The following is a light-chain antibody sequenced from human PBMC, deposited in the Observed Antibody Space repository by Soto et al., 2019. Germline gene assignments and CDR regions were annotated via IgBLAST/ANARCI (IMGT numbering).Light chain of an antibody. Sequence: IQVTQSPSSLSASVGDRVTITCRASQGITSYLAWYQQKPGKAPKLLIYAASALQTGISSRFSGSGYGTDFALTISNLHPEDVATYFCQQLYSYPLTFGGGTTVEF. V-gene: IGKV1-9*01. CDR2: AAS. CDR3: QQLYSYPLT. J-gene: IGKJ4*01. CDR1: QGITSY.